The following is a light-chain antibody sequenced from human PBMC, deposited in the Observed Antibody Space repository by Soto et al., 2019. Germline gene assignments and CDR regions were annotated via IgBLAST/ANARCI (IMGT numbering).Light chain of an antibody. CDR3: QQYGSSLPST. V-gene: IGKV3-20*01. J-gene: IGKJ5*01. CDR1: QSVSSSY. Sequence: EIVLTQSPGTLSLSPGERATLSCRASQSVSSSYLAWYQQKPGQAPRLLIYGASSRATGIPDRFSGSGSGTDFTLTISRLEPEDFAVYYCQQYGSSLPSTVGQGTRLESK. CDR2: GAS.